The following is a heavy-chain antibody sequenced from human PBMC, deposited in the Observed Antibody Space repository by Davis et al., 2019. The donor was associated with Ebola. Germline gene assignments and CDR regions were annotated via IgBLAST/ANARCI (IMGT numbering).Heavy chain of an antibody. Sequence: GESLKISCAASGFTFSGSAMHWVRQAPGKGLEWLSVISGNGGYTHYADSAKGRFSISRDNSKNTLYMQMNGLRADDTAVYYCANIGSSTSKGPTDYWGQGILVTVSS. CDR3: ANIGSSTSKGPTDY. D-gene: IGHD4-11*01. V-gene: IGHV3-23*01. CDR1: GFTFSGSA. CDR2: ISGNGGYT. J-gene: IGHJ4*02.